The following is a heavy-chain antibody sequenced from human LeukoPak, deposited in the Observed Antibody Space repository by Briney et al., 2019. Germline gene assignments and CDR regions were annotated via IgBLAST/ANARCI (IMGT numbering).Heavy chain of an antibody. D-gene: IGHD3-9*01. J-gene: IGHJ4*02. CDR1: GFTFSSYA. CDR2: ISGSGGST. CDR3: AKDSTYYDILTGWEYFDY. Sequence: GGSLRLSCAASGFTFSSYAISWVRQAPGKGLEWVSAISGSGGSTYYADSVKGRFTISRDNSKNTLYLQMNSLRAEDTAVYYCAKDSTYYDILTGWEYFDYWGQGTLVTVSS. V-gene: IGHV3-23*01.